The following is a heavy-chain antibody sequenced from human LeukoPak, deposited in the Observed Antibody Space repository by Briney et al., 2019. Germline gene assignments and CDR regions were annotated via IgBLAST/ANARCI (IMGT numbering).Heavy chain of an antibody. J-gene: IGHJ4*02. CDR2: IYYSGST. D-gene: IGHD4-17*01. CDR1: GGSISSSSYY. Sequence: SETLSLTCTVSGGSISSSSYYWGWNRQPPGKGLEWIGSIYYSGSTYYNPSLKSRVTISVDTSKNQFSLKLSSVTAADTAVYYCASNDYGDYRENYWGQGTLVTVSS. CDR3: ASNDYGDYRENY. V-gene: IGHV4-39*01.